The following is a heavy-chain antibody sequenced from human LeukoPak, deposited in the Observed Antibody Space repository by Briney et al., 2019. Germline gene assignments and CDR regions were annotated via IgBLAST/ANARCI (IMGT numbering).Heavy chain of an antibody. D-gene: IGHD3-22*01. CDR3: ARASSGLDY. Sequence: GGSLRLSCAASGFIFEDYGMTWVRQAPGKGLEWVSGINGNGGSRGYAASVKGRFTISRDNAKNSLYLQMNSLRAEDTAVYYCARASSGLDYWGQGTLVTVSS. CDR2: INGNGGSR. V-gene: IGHV3-20*04. CDR1: GFIFEDYG. J-gene: IGHJ4*02.